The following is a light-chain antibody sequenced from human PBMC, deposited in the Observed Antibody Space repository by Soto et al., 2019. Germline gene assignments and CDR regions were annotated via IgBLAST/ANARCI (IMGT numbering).Light chain of an antibody. CDR1: QSVSDNY. Sequence: EIVLTQSPGTLSLSPGERATLSCRASQSVSDNYLAWYQQKPGQAPRLVISDASSRTTGVPDRFSASGSGTDFTLTISRLEPEDFAVYYCQQYSRAPLTFGQGTKVDIK. CDR3: QQYSRAPLT. J-gene: IGKJ1*01. CDR2: DAS. V-gene: IGKV3-20*01.